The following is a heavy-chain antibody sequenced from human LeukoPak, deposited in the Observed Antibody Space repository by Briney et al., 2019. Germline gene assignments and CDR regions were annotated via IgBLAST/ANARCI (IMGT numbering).Heavy chain of an antibody. D-gene: IGHD4-11*01. CDR1: GYTFTSYG. V-gene: IGHV1-69*13. CDR2: IIPIFGKA. J-gene: IGHJ6*03. Sequence: ASVKVSCKGSGYTFTSYGISWVRQAPGQGLEWMGGIIPIFGKANYAQTFQDRVTLTADESTNTADMELNSLRSEDTAVYYCARAPSRYSNVERSVGRWFYYYMDVWGQGTTVTVSS. CDR3: ARAPSRYSNVERSVGRWFYYYMDV.